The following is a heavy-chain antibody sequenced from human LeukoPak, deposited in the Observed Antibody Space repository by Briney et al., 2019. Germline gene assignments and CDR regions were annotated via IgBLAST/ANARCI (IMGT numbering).Heavy chain of an antibody. D-gene: IGHD3-16*01. CDR3: ARAPLGDFDY. CDR2: ISAYNGNT. Sequence: APVKVSCKAFGYTFTSYGISWVRQAPGHGLEWMGWISAYNGNTNYAQKIPGRVTMTTDTSTSTAYMELRRLRSDDTAVYYCARAPLGDFDYWGQGTLVTVSS. V-gene: IGHV1-18*01. CDR1: GYTFTSYG. J-gene: IGHJ4*02.